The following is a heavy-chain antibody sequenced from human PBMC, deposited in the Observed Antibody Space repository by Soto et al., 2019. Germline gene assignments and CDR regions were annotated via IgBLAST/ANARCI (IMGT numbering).Heavy chain of an antibody. V-gene: IGHV4-59*01. J-gene: IGHJ6*02. CDR2: IYYSGST. D-gene: IGHD3-10*01. CDR1: GGSISSYY. CDR3: ARERRGMVVRNYYYYGMDG. Sequence: SETLSLTCTVSGGSISSYYWSWIRQPPGKGLEWIGYIYYSGSTNYNPSLKSRVTIPVDTSKNQFSLKLSSVTAAGTAVYYCARERRGMVVRNYYYYGMDGWGQGTTVT.